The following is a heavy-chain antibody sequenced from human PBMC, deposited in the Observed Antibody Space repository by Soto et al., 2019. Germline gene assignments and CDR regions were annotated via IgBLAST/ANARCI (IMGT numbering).Heavy chain of an antibody. D-gene: IGHD3-10*01. J-gene: IGHJ4*02. CDR2: IWYDGSNK. CDR1: GFTFSSYG. V-gene: IGHV3-33*01. CDR3: ARDNYYGSGSYYFDY. Sequence: GGSLRLSCAASGFTFSSYGMHWVRQAPGKGLEWVAVIWYDGSNKYYADSVKGRFTISRDNSKNTLYLQMNSLRAEDTAVYYCARDNYYGSGSYYFDYWGQGTLVTVSS.